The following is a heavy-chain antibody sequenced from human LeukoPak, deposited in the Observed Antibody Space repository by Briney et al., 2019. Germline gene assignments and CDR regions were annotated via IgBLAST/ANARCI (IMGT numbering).Heavy chain of an antibody. V-gene: IGHV4-4*07. CDR2: MSSSGST. Sequence: KPSETLSLTCTVSGASISLYYWSWIRQPAGKGLEWIGRMSSSGSTNYNPSLKSRVTMSVDTSKNQFSLDLSSVTAADTAVYYCARDSRTERPWYFDLLGRGTLVTVSS. CDR3: ARDSRTERPWYFDL. D-gene: IGHD3/OR15-3a*01. J-gene: IGHJ2*01. CDR1: GASISLYY.